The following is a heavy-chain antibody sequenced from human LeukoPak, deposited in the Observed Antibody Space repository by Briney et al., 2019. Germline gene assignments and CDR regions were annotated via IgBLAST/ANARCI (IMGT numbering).Heavy chain of an antibody. Sequence: SETLSLTCAVSCFPISRGYYRGWIRQPPGKGLGGIGSIYHSGSTYYNPSLKSRVTISVDTSKNQFSLKLSSVTAADTAVYYCARGGAATGNFDYWGQGTLVTVSS. CDR3: ARGGAATGNFDY. J-gene: IGHJ4*02. CDR2: IYHSGST. CDR1: CFPISRGYY. V-gene: IGHV4-38-2*01. D-gene: IGHD2-15*01.